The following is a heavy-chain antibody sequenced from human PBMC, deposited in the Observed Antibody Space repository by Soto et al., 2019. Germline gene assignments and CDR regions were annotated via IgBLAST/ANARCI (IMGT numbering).Heavy chain of an antibody. V-gene: IGHV1-69*01. J-gene: IGHJ4*02. D-gene: IGHD3-22*01. CDR1: GGTFSSYA. Sequence: QVQLVQSGAEVKKPGSSVKVSCTASGGTFSSYAISWVRQAPGQGLEWMGGIIPIFGTANYAQKFQGRVTITADESTSTAYMELSSLRSEDTAVYYCARTYYYDSSGYSKYYFDYWGQGTLVTVSS. CDR3: ARTYYYDSSGYSKYYFDY. CDR2: IIPIFGTA.